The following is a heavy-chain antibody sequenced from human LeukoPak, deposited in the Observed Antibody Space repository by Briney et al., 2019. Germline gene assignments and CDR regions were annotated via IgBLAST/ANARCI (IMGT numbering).Heavy chain of an antibody. Sequence: PGGSLRLSCAASGFMFGDYAMHWARQAPGKGLEWVAGIHYNSGHSGYADSVKGRFTISRDNAKNSLYLQMNSLRAEDTAVYYCARVGRDGYNPYYFDYWGQGTLVTVSS. CDR2: IHYNSGHS. J-gene: IGHJ4*02. D-gene: IGHD5-24*01. CDR3: ARVGRDGYNPYYFDY. V-gene: IGHV3-9*01. CDR1: GFMFGDYA.